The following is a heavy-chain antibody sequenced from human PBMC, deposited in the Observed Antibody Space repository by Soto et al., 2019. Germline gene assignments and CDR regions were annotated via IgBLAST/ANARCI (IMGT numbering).Heavy chain of an antibody. D-gene: IGHD4-17*01. CDR1: GFTFSSYG. V-gene: IGHV3-33*01. Sequence: QVQLVESGGGVVQPGRSLRLSCAASGFTFSSYGMHWVRQAPGKGLEWVAVIWYDGSNKYYADSVKGRFTISRDNSTNTLYLQMNSLRAEDTAVYYCARARMTTVTTGWFDPWGQGTLVTVSS. J-gene: IGHJ5*02. CDR2: IWYDGSNK. CDR3: ARARMTTVTTGWFDP.